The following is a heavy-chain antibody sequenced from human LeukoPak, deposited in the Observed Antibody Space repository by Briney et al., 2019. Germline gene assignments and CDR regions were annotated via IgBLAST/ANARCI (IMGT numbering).Heavy chain of an antibody. V-gene: IGHV4-59*10. D-gene: IGHD2-15*01. CDR1: GGSISSYY. CDR3: ARGGSGEDYYYYYMDV. Sequence: SETLSLTCAVYGGSISSYYWSWIRQPAGKGLEWIGRIYTSGSTNYNPSLKSRVTMSVDTSKNQFSLKLSSVTAADTAVYYCARGGSGEDYYYYYMDVWGKGTTVTVSS. CDR2: IYTSGST. J-gene: IGHJ6*03.